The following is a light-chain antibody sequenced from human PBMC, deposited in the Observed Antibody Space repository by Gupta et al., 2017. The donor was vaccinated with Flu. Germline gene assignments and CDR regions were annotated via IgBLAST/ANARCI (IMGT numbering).Light chain of an antibody. CDR1: QGISAGY. CDR2: GAS. CDR3: QDYGRSPQT. J-gene: IGKJ1*01. Sequence: GTLSLSPGERATLSCRAGQGISAGYLAWYQQKPGQPPRLLIYGASNRATGIPDRFSGSGSGTDFTLTISRLEPEDFAVYYCQDYGRSPQTFGQGTKVEIK. V-gene: IGKV3-20*01.